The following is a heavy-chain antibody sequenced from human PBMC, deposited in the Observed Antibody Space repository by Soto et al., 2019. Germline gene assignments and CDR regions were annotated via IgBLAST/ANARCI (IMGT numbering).Heavy chain of an antibody. Sequence: SETLSLTCTVSGGSISSGGYYWSWIRQHPGKGLEWIGYIYYSGSTYYNPSLKSRVTISVDTSKNQFSLKLSSVTAADTAVYYCARDPTSYYYDSSALGAHAFDIWGQGTMVTVSS. J-gene: IGHJ3*02. V-gene: IGHV4-31*03. D-gene: IGHD3-22*01. CDR3: ARDPTSYYYDSSALGAHAFDI. CDR1: GGSISSGGYY. CDR2: IYYSGST.